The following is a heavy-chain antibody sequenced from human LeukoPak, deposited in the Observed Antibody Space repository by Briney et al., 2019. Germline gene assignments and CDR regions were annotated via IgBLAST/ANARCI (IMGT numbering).Heavy chain of an antibody. CDR1: GGSIRSSDYY. Sequence: SETLSLTCTVSGGSIRSSDYYWSWIRQPPGKGLEWIGYIYYSGSTSYSPPLKSRVIISVDTSKNQFFLNLSSVTAADTAVYYCARDNPQDCRSSSCYFDAWGQGTLVTVSS. CDR3: ARDNPQDCRSSSCYFDA. CDR2: IYYSGST. J-gene: IGHJ5*02. D-gene: IGHD2-2*01. V-gene: IGHV4-30-4*08.